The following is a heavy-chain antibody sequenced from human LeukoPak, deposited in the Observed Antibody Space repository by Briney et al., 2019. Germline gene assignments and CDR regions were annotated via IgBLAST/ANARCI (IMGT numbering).Heavy chain of an antibody. CDR2: IYTSGST. CDR3: ARETHSSSWTGSDWFDP. Sequence: SQTLSLTCTVSGGSISNGSYFWSWIRQPAGKGLEWIGRIYTSGSTNYNPSLKSRVTISVDTSKNQFSLNLSSVTAADTAVYYCARETHSSSWTGSDWFDPWGQGTLVTVSS. J-gene: IGHJ5*02. CDR1: GGSISNGSYF. D-gene: IGHD6-13*01. V-gene: IGHV4-61*02.